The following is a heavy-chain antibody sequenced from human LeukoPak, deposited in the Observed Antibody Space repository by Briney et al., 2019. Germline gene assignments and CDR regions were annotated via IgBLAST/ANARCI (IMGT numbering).Heavy chain of an antibody. Sequence: PSETLSLTSDVFGGSFTDYFWTWIRQSPGKGLEWIGEINDYSGNTNYNPSLNSRVSISLEKSKNQFSLELRSVTAADTAVYYCARGRIAKIVVVHSFQYGMDVWGQGTTVTVSS. J-gene: IGHJ6*02. V-gene: IGHV4-34*01. CDR3: ARGRIAKIVVVHSFQYGMDV. CDR1: GGSFTDYF. CDR2: INDYSGNT. D-gene: IGHD3-22*01.